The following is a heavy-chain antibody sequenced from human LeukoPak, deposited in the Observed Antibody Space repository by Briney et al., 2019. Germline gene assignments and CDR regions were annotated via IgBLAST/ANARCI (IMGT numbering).Heavy chain of an antibody. Sequence: SETLSLTCTVSGGSISSSSYYWGWIRQPPGKGLEWIGSIYYSGSTYYNPSLKSRVTISVDTSKNQFSLKLSSVTAADTAVYYCARGGAYGDLTQPFDHWGQGTLVTVSS. V-gene: IGHV4-39*01. D-gene: IGHD4-17*01. J-gene: IGHJ4*02. CDR3: ARGGAYGDLTQPFDH. CDR2: IYYSGST. CDR1: GGSISSSSYY.